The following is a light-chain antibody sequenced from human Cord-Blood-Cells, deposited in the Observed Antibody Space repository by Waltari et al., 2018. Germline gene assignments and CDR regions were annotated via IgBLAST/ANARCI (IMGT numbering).Light chain of an antibody. J-gene: IGKJ3*01. V-gene: IGKV1-33*01. CDR1: QDISNY. Sequence: DIQMTQSPSSLSASVGDRVTITCQASQDISNYLYWYQQKPGKAPKLLIYDASNLETGVPSRFSGSGSGTDFTFTISSLQPEDIATYYCQQYDNLRLFTFGPGTKVDIK. CDR2: DAS. CDR3: QQYDNLRLFT.